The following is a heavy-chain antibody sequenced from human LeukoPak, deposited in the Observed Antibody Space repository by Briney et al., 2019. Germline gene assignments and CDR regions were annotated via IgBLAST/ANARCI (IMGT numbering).Heavy chain of an antibody. Sequence: SETLSLTCAVSGGSFSDYYWSWIRQPPGKGLERIGEINHTGSTNYNPSLKSRVTISVDTSKNQFSLKLSSVTAADTAVYYCARDSVDTAMATDYWGQGTLVTVSS. CDR3: ARDSVDTAMATDY. CDR1: GGSFSDYY. V-gene: IGHV4-34*01. J-gene: IGHJ4*02. D-gene: IGHD5-18*01. CDR2: INHTGST.